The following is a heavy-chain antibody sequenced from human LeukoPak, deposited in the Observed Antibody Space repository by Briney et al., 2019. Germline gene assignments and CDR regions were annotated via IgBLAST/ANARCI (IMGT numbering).Heavy chain of an antibody. CDR1: GFTFSDYY. Sequence: GGSLRLSCAASGFTFSDYYMSWIRQAPGRGLEWVSYISSSGSTIYYADSVKGRFTISRDNAKNSLYLQMNSLRAEDTAVYYCARSIQLWMAFDYWGQGTLVTVSS. V-gene: IGHV3-11*01. J-gene: IGHJ4*02. CDR3: ARSIQLWMAFDY. CDR2: ISSSGSTI. D-gene: IGHD5-18*01.